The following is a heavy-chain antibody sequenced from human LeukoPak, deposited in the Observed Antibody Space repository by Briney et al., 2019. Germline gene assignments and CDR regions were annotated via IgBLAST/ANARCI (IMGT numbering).Heavy chain of an antibody. CDR2: IHNDGGDT. CDR3: ASTARQSYFDY. V-gene: IGHV3-74*01. J-gene: IGHJ4*02. CDR1: GFTFSTSW. Sequence: GGSLRLSCAASGFTFSTSWMHWVRQAPGKGLVWVSRIHNDGGDTNYADSVKGRFTISRDNAKNMLYLQMNSLRDEGTAVYYCASTARQSYFDYWGQGILVTVSS.